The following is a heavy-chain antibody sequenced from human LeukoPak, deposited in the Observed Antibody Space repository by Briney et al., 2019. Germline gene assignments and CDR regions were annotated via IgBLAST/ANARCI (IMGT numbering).Heavy chain of an antibody. CDR2: INNSGST. CDR3: ARGRYGPRLGN. J-gene: IGHJ4*02. V-gene: IGHV4-34*01. CDR1: GASFSDSY. D-gene: IGHD3-16*01. Sequence: SETLSLTCAVSGASFSDSYWSWIRQSPEKALEWIGEINNSGSTSYNPSLNSRVIMSVDRSKDQFSLRLTSVTAADTAVYYCARGRYGPRLGNWGQGTLVTVSS.